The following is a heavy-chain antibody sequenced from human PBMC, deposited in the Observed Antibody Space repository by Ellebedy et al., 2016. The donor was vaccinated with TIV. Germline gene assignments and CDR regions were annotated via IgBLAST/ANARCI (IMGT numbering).Heavy chain of an antibody. V-gene: IGHV3-23*01. Sequence: GGSLRLSXSASGFTFNTYAMSWVRQAPGMGLEWVSGISDSGVNTYEADSVKGRFTISRDNSRNTLFLQMNSLRSEDTAVYFCARSRITTFGVVTSFDSWGQGTLVTVSS. CDR1: GFTFNTYA. D-gene: IGHD3-3*01. J-gene: IGHJ4*02. CDR3: ARSRITTFGVVTSFDS. CDR2: ISDSGVNT.